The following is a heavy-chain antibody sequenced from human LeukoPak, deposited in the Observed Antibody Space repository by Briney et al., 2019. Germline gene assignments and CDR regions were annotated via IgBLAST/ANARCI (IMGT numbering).Heavy chain of an antibody. J-gene: IGHJ4*02. Sequence: SRRLSWLASGVTCTHFGMRWVRQAPGKGLEWVTFIQYDGIDKYYADSVKGRFSISRDDSKNTIYLQMNSLKPEDTAVYYCAKIVGSGSRTFWGQGTLVIVSS. CDR2: IQYDGIDK. V-gene: IGHV3-30*02. CDR3: AKIVGSGSRTF. CDR1: GVTCTHFG. D-gene: IGHD1-26*01.